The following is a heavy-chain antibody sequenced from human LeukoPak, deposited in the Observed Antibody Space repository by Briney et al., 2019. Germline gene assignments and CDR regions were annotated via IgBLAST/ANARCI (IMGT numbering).Heavy chain of an antibody. CDR2: ISAYNGNT. V-gene: IGHV1-18*01. Sequence: ASVKVSCKASGYTFTSYGISWVRQAPGQGLEWMGWISAYNGNTNYAQKLQGRVTMTTDTSTSTAYMELRSLRSDDTAVYYCARDIFRYFDWLYNWFDPWGQGTLVTVSS. J-gene: IGHJ5*02. CDR1: GYTFTSYG. D-gene: IGHD3-9*01. CDR3: ARDIFRYFDWLYNWFDP.